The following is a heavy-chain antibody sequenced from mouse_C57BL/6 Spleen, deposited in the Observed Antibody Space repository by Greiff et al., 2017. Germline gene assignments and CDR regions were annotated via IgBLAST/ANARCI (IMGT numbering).Heavy chain of an antibody. J-gene: IGHJ3*01. CDR2: IDPETGGT. CDR1: GYTFTDYE. CDR3: TRGFAY. Sequence: QVQLQQSGAELVRPGASVTLSCKASGYTFTDYEMHWVKQTPVHGLEWIGAIDPETGGTAYNQKFKGKAILTAEESSSTAYMELRSLTSEDSAVYYCTRGFAYWGQGTLVTVSA. V-gene: IGHV1-15*01.